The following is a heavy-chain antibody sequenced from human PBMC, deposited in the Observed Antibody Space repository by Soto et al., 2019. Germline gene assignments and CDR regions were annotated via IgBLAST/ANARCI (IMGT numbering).Heavy chain of an antibody. V-gene: IGHV4-59*01. CDR2: IFYSGST. Sequence: QVQLQESGPGLVKPSETLSLTCTVSGGSISSYYWSWIRQPPGKGLEWIGFIFYSGSTSYNPSLTXRXXISIATSEYQCSLKLTSVTAADTAVYYCASMIGDPVLSFDSWGQGTLVAVSS. CDR3: ASMIGDPVLSFDS. J-gene: IGHJ5*01. CDR1: GGSISSYY. D-gene: IGHD3-10*02.